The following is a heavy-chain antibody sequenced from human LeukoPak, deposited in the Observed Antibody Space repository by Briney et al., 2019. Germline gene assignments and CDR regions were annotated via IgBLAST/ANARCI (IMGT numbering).Heavy chain of an antibody. V-gene: IGHV1-8*01. D-gene: IGHD3-3*01. CDR1: GYTFTSYD. CDR2: MNPNSGHA. CDR3: ARDLLTTVAPIWSGLNWFDP. Sequence: ASVTVPCKASGYTFTSYDINWVRQATGQGLEWMGWMNPNSGHAGYAQKFQGRVTMTRDTSISTAYMELSRLRSDDTAVYYCARDLLTTVAPIWSGLNWFDPWGQGTLVTVSS. J-gene: IGHJ5*02.